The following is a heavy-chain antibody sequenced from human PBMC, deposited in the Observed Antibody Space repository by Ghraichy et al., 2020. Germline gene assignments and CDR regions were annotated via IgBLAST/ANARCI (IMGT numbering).Heavy chain of an antibody. CDR3: ARGYGDYESPLPFDY. Sequence: LTCAASGFTFSSYWMHWVRQAPGKGLVWVSRIKSDGSTTDYADSVKGRFTISRDNAKNTLYLQMNSLRVEDTAVYYCARGYGDYESPLPFDYWGQGTLVTVSS. V-gene: IGHV3-74*01. CDR1: GFTFSSYW. D-gene: IGHD4-17*01. CDR2: IKSDGSTT. J-gene: IGHJ4*02.